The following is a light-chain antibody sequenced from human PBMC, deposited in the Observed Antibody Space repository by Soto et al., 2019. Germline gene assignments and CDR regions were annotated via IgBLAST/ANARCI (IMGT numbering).Light chain of an antibody. V-gene: IGKV3-20*01. J-gene: IGKJ1*01. CDR2: GAS. CDR3: QQYGSSGT. Sequence: IVLSQSPGTLSLSPGERATLSCRASQSVSSSYLAWYQQKPGQAPRLLIYGASSRATGIPDRFRGSGSGTDFTLTISRLEPEDFAVYYCQQYGSSGTFGQGTKV. CDR1: QSVSSSY.